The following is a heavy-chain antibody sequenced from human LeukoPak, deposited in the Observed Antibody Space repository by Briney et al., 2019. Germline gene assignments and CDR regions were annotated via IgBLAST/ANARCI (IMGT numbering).Heavy chain of an antibody. V-gene: IGHV6-1*01. Sequence: SQTLSLTCAISGDSVSSKSASWNWIRQSPSRGLEWLGRTYSRSKWFNDYAVSVKSRITINPDTSKNQFSLHLTSVTPDDMAVYYCARGTGSLDYWGQGTLVTVSS. CDR3: ARGTGSLDY. J-gene: IGHJ4*02. CDR2: TYSRSKWFN. D-gene: IGHD1-26*01. CDR1: GDSVSSKSAS.